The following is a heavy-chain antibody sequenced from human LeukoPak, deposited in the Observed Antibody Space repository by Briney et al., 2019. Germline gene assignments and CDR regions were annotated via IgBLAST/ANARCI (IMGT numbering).Heavy chain of an antibody. Sequence: ASVKVSCKASGYTFTNYGISWVRQAPGQGLEWMGWMNPNSGNTGYAQKFQGRVTITRNTSISTAYMELSSLRSEDTAVYYCARESAGSRAFDYWGQGTLVTVSS. V-gene: IGHV1-8*03. J-gene: IGHJ4*02. D-gene: IGHD2-15*01. CDR2: MNPNSGNT. CDR1: GYTFTNYG. CDR3: ARESAGSRAFDY.